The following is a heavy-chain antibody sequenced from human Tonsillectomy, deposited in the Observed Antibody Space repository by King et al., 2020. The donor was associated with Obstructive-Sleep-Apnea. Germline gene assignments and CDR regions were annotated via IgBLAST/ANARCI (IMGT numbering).Heavy chain of an antibody. J-gene: IGHJ5*02. CDR3: ARTPIAVTGSHA. Sequence: MQLQESGPGLVKPSETLSLTCTVSGGSISSSNYYWGWIRQPPGKGLEWIGSMYYSGSTYYNPSLESRVTISVDTSKNQFSLKLSSVTAADTAVYYCARTPIAVTGSHAWGQGTLVTVSS. D-gene: IGHD6-13*01. V-gene: IGHV4-39*07. CDR1: GGSISSSNYY. CDR2: MYYSGST.